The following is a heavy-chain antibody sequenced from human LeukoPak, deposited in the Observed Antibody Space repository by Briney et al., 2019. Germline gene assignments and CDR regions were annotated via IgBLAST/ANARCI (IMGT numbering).Heavy chain of an antibody. D-gene: IGHD3-9*01. J-gene: IGHJ4*02. CDR3: AKITHYDILTGDFDY. CDR1: GFTFSSYA. V-gene: IGHV3-23*01. Sequence: GGSLRLSCAASGFTFSSYAMGWVRQAPGKGLEWVSAISGSGGSTYYADSVKGRFTISRDNSKNTLYLQMNSLRAEDTAVYYCAKITHYDILTGDFDYWGQGTLVTVSS. CDR2: ISGSGGST.